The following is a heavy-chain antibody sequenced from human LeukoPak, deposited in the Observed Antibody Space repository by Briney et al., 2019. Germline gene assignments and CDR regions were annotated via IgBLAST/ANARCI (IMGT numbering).Heavy chain of an antibody. CDR2: LNPNDGHT. J-gene: IGHJ3*02. Sequence: GASVKDSCKASGYTFTNHNMHWVRQAPGQGLEWMGILNPNDGHTTYAQMFQGRVTMTRDTSSNTVYMELSSLRYEDTDVYFCARLSSGSYTRGTFDIWGQGTLVTVSS. CDR1: GYTFTNHN. D-gene: IGHD1-26*01. V-gene: IGHV1-46*01. CDR3: ARLSSGSYTRGTFDI.